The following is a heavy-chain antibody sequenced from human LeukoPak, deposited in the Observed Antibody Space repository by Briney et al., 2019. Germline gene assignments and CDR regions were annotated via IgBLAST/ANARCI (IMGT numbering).Heavy chain of an antibody. CDR3: ARGAAPPIMPLEP. CDR2: INHSGST. J-gene: IGHJ5*02. D-gene: IGHD6-6*01. Sequence: GSLRLSCAASGFTFSSYSMNWVRQPPGKGLEWIGEINHSGSTNYNPSLKSRVTISVDTSKNQFSLKLSSVTAADTAVYYCARGAAPPIMPLEPWGQGTLVTVSS. V-gene: IGHV4-34*01. CDR1: GFTFSSYS.